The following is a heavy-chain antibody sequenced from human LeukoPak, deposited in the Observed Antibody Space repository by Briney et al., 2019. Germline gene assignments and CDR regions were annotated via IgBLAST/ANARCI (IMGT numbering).Heavy chain of an antibody. CDR1: GGSFSGYY. CDR2: INHSGST. D-gene: IGHD2-15*01. CDR3: ARGLRLLLANWFDP. Sequence: PSETLSLTCAVYGGSFSGYYWSWIRQPPGKGLEWIGEINHSGSTNYNPSLKSRVTISVDTSKNQFSLKLSSVTAADTAVYYCARGLRLLLANWFDPWGQGTLVTVSS. J-gene: IGHJ5*02. V-gene: IGHV4-34*01.